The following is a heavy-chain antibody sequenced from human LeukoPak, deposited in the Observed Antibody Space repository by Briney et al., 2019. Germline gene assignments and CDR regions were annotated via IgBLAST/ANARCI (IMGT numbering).Heavy chain of an antibody. J-gene: IGHJ3*02. D-gene: IGHD3-22*01. CDR1: GGSISSYY. V-gene: IGHV4-59*01. CDR2: IYYSGST. CDR3: ARDGPYYYDSSGYGAFDI. Sequence: PSETLSLTXTVSGGSISSYYWSWIRQPPGKGLEWIGYIYYSGSTNYNPSLKSRVTISVDTSKNQFSLKLSSVTAADTAVYYCARDGPYYYDSSGYGAFDIWGQGTMVTVSS.